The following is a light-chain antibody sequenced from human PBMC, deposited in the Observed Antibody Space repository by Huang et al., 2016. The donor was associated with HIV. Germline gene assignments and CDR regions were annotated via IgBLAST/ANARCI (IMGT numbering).Light chain of an antibody. CDR3: QQRSSWPPT. CDR1: QSVSSH. J-gene: IGKJ2*01. CDR2: DAS. Sequence: EIVLTQSPATLSLSPGERATLSCRASQSVSSHLAWYQQRPGHAPRLLIYDASTRAPGVPGRLSVSGSGTDFTLTIGSLEPDDFAVYYCQQRSSWPPTFGQGTKLEIK. V-gene: IGKV3-11*01.